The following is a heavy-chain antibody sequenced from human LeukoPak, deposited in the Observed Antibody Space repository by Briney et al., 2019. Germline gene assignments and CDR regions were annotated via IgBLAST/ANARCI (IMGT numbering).Heavy chain of an antibody. J-gene: IGHJ2*01. CDR3: ARVPGTSGAYWYFDL. CDR2: IYPSGST. Sequence: TSETLSLTCTVSGGSISSYYWSWIRQSAGKGLEWIGRIYPSGSTSYNPSLKSRVTMSLDTSKNQFSLKLSSVTAADTAVYYFARVPGTSGAYWYFDLWGRGTLVTVYS. D-gene: IGHD6-19*01. V-gene: IGHV4-4*07. CDR1: GGSISSYY.